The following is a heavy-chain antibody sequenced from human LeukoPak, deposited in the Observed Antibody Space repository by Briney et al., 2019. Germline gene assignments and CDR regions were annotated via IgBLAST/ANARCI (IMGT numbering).Heavy chain of an antibody. Sequence: SETLSLTCTVSGGSISSYYWNWIRQPPGKGLEWIGYIYYSGSTNYNPSLKSRVTISVDTSKNQFSLKLSSVTAADTAVYYCAARSTSRPYWFDPWGQGTLVTVSS. CDR1: GGSISSYY. CDR2: IYYSGST. J-gene: IGHJ5*02. D-gene: IGHD2-2*01. V-gene: IGHV4-59*01. CDR3: AARSTSRPYWFDP.